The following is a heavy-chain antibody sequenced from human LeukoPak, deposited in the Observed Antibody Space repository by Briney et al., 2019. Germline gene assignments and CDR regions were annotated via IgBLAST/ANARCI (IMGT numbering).Heavy chain of an antibody. CDR3: ARDRAGSYYFDY. CDR2: ISAYNGNT. V-gene: IGHV1-18*01. CDR1: GYTFTSYG. Sequence: ASVKVSCKASGYTFTSYGISWVRQAPGQGLEWMGWISAYNGNTNYAQKLQGRVTMTTDTSTSTAYMELSSLRSEDTAVYYCARDRAGSYYFDYWGQGTLVTVSS. J-gene: IGHJ4*02. D-gene: IGHD4/OR15-4a*01.